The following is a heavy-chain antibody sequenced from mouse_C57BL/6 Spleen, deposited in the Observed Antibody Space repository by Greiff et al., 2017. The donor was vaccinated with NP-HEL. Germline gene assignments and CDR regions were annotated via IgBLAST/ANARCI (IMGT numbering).Heavy chain of an antibody. Sequence: QVQLKESGAELVKPGASVKISCKASGYAFSSYWMNWVKQRPGKGLEWIGQIYPGDGDTNYNGKFKGKATLTADKSSSTASLQISLLTSEDSAVYFCARKDYYGSTLDYWGQGTTLTVSS. CDR1: GYAFSSYW. CDR3: ARKDYYGSTLDY. D-gene: IGHD1-1*01. CDR2: IYPGDGDT. J-gene: IGHJ2*01. V-gene: IGHV1-80*01.